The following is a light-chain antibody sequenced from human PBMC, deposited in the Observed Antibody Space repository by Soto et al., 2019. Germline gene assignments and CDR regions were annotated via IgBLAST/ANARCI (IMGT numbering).Light chain of an antibody. Sequence: EIVLTQSPATLSLSPGERATLSCRASQSVSSYLAWYQQKPGQAPRLLIYDASNRATGIPARFSGSGSGTGFSLTISSLEPEDFAVYYCQQRSNWPPKLTFGGGTKVEIK. CDR2: DAS. V-gene: IGKV3-11*01. CDR1: QSVSSY. J-gene: IGKJ4*01. CDR3: QQRSNWPPKLT.